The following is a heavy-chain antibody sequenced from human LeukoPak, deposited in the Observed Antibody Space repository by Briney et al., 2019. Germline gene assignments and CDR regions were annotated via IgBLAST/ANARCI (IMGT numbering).Heavy chain of an antibody. CDR2: IYYSGRT. Sequence: SETLSLTCSVSGDSVSRSDSYWDWIRQPPGKGLEWIGTIYYSGRTYYSPSLKSRVTMSVDPSNNQFSLNLRSVTAADTALYYCARRRYYDGSGYLEWSQGTLLSVSS. CDR3: ARRRYYDGSGYLE. V-gene: IGHV4-39*01. D-gene: IGHD3-22*01. J-gene: IGHJ1*01. CDR1: GDSVSRSDSY.